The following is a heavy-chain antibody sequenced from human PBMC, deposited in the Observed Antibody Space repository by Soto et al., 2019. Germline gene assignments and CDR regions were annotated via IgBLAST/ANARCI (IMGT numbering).Heavy chain of an antibody. V-gene: IGHV3-66*01. Sequence: EVQLVESGGGLVQLGGSLRLSCAASGFTVSSDYMSWVRQAPGKGLEWGAVIYSGGSTCYPDSVKGRFTISRDNSKNTLYLQMNSLRAKDTAVYYCARYGDEYSVGWFDPWGQGTLVTVSS. CDR3: ARYGDEYSVGWFDP. D-gene: IGHD2-21*01. CDR2: IYSGGST. CDR1: GFTVSSDY. J-gene: IGHJ5*02.